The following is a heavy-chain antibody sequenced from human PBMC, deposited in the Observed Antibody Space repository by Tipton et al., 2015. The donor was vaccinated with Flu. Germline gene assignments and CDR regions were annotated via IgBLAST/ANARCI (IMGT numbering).Heavy chain of an antibody. D-gene: IGHD6-19*01. J-gene: IGHJ4*02. CDR3: ARVYSSGWYFFGGSSNLDY. CDR2: ISSSGSTI. V-gene: IGHV3-48*03. Sequence: GSLRLSCAASGFTFSSYEMNWVRQAPGKGLEWVSYISSSGSTIYYADSVKGRFTISRDNAKNSLYLQMNSLRAEDTAVYYCARVYSSGWYFFGGSSNLDYWGQGTLVTVSS. CDR1: GFTFSSYE.